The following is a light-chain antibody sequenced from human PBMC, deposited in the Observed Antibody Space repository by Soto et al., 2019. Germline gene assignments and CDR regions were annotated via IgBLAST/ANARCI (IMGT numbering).Light chain of an antibody. CDR2: GAS. J-gene: IGKJ1*01. Sequence: VMTQSPATLSVSPGERATLSCRASLSVGTNLAWYQQKPGQPPRLLIYGASTRATGIPARFSGSGSGTDLPPTISGRKSKDFQIYYCHHQNNGPPEPSGQGTGVEIK. CDR1: LSVGTN. CDR3: HHQNNGPPEP. V-gene: IGKV3-15*01.